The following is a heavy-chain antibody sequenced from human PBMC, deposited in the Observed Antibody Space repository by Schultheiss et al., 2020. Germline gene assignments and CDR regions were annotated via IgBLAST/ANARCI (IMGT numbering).Heavy chain of an antibody. CDR2: ISSISGFM. J-gene: IGHJ6*02. D-gene: IGHD5-12*01. CDR1: GFTFSSYA. Sequence: GGSLRLSCAASGFTFSSYAMNWVRQAPGKGLEWVSSISSISGFMFYADSVKGRFTISRDNSKNSLYLQMNSLRAEDTAVYYCARGIGPVATPYYYGMDVWGQGTTVTVSS. CDR3: ARGIGPVATPYYYGMDV. V-gene: IGHV3-21*01.